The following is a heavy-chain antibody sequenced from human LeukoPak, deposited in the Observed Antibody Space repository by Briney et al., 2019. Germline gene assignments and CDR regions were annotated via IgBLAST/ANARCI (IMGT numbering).Heavy chain of an antibody. CDR2: SYYSGTT. CDR3: ARVPRSYYYYYYMDV. Sequence: SETLSLTCNVSGGSITSHSWNWIRQSPGKGLEWIGYSYYSGTTNYSPSLKSRVTISLDTSKNQISLKLTSVTAADTAVYYCARVPRSYYYYYYMDVWGKGTTVTVSS. V-gene: IGHV4-59*11. J-gene: IGHJ6*03. CDR1: GGSITSHS.